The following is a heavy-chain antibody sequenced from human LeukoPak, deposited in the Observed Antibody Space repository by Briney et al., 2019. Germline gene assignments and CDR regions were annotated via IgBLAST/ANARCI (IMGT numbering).Heavy chain of an antibody. CDR3: ASRASGYFFDY. D-gene: IGHD1-26*01. Sequence: GGSLRLSCAASGFTFSSYVMYWVRQAPGRGLEWVSTISTSGGSTYYTDSVKGRFTVSRDNSKNTLYLQMNSLRAEDTAVYYCASRASGYFFDYWGQGTLVIVSS. CDR1: GFTFSSYV. J-gene: IGHJ4*02. V-gene: IGHV3-23*01. CDR2: ISTSGGST.